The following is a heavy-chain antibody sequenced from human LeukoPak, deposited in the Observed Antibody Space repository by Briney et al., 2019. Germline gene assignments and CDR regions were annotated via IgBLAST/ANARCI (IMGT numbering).Heavy chain of an antibody. CDR2: IKSKTDGGTK. CDR1: GFTFSNAW. V-gene: IGHV3-15*01. Sequence: KPGGSLRLSCAASGFTFSNAWMSWVRQAPGKGLEWVGRIKSKTDGGTKDYAAPVTGRFSISRDDSKNTLYLQMNSLKTEDTAVYYCTTDGEEQQLVLDYWGQGTLVTVSS. J-gene: IGHJ4*02. CDR3: TTDGEEQQLVLDY. D-gene: IGHD6-13*01.